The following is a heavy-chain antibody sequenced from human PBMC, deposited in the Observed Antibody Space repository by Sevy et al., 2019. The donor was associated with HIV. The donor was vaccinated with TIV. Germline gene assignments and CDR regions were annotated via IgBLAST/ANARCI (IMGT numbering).Heavy chain of an antibody. Sequence: GGSLRLSCVASGFSFSWYWMSWVRQTPEKGLEWVANIKQDGSEKNYVDSVKGRFTISRDNARNSLYLQMNTLRVDDTAVYYCATEGRSQRNDAFDTWGQGTMVTVSS. CDR1: GFSFSWYW. D-gene: IGHD6-25*01. V-gene: IGHV3-7*01. CDR2: IKQDGSEK. CDR3: ATEGRSQRNDAFDT. J-gene: IGHJ3*02.